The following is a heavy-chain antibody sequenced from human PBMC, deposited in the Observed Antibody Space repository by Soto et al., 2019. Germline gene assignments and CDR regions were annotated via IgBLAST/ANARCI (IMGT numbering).Heavy chain of an antibody. V-gene: IGHV3-64D*06. CDR3: VKGSRGEYYYYYNRVDV. J-gene: IGHJ6*02. CDR1: GFNFNNFA. Sequence: GGSLRLSCAGSGFNFNNFAMHWVRQAPGTGLEYVSSISDTGGSTFHADSVKGRFIISRDNSKGTLFLQMSSLRVEDTAVYYCVKGSRGEYYYYYNRVDVWGQGTKVTVSS. CDR2: ISDTGGST. D-gene: IGHD3-16*01.